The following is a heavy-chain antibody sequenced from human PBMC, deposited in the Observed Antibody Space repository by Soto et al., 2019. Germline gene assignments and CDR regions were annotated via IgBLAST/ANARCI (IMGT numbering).Heavy chain of an antibody. CDR3: ARGPYYDFWSGYYTY. CDR2: INHSGST. V-gene: IGHV4-34*01. D-gene: IGHD3-3*01. CDR1: GGSFSGYY. Sequence: QVQLQQWGAGLLKPSETLSLTCAVYGGSFSGYYWSWIRQPPGKGLEWIGEINHSGSTNYNPSLKSRVTIPVDTSKNQFTLQLSSVTAADTAVYYCARGPYYDFWSGYYTYWGQGTLVTVSS. J-gene: IGHJ4*02.